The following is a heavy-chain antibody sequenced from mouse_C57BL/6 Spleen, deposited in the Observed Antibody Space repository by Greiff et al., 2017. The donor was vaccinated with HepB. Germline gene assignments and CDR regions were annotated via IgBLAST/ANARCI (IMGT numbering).Heavy chain of an antibody. CDR2: IDPSDSYT. CDR3: AITGRGAWFAY. D-gene: IGHD4-1*01. J-gene: IGHJ3*01. V-gene: IGHV1-69*01. CDR1: GYTFTSYW. Sequence: QVQLQQPGAELVMPGASVKLSCKASGYTFTSYWMHWVKQRPGQGLEWIGEIDPSDSYTNYNQKFKGKSTLTVDKSSSTAYMQLSSLTSEDSVVYYCAITGRGAWFAYWGQGTLVTVSA.